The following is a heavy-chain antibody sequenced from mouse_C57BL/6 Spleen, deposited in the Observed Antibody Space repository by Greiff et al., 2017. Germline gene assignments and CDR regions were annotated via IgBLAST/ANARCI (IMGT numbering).Heavy chain of an antibody. V-gene: IGHV3-6*01. CDR2: ISYDGSN. J-gene: IGHJ1*03. Sequence: EVKLMESGPGLVKPSQSLSLTCSVTGYSITSGYYWNWIRQFPGNKLEWMGYISYDGSNNYNPSLKNRISITRDTSKNQFFLKLNSVTTEDTATYYCARDRGTTVVATKYFDVWGTGTTVTVSS. CDR1: GYSITSGYY. CDR3: ARDRGTTVVATKYFDV. D-gene: IGHD1-1*01.